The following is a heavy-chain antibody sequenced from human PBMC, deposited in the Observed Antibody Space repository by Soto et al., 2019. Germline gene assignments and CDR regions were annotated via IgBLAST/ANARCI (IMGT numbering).Heavy chain of an antibody. CDR3: ARVPDR. J-gene: IGHJ5*02. CDR2: TYHSGST. Sequence: PSETLSLTCAVSGGSISSGGYSWSWIRQPPGKGLEWIGYTYHSGSTYYNPSLKSRVTISVDRSKNQFSLKLSSVTAADTAVYYCARVPDRWGQGTLVTSPQ. V-gene: IGHV4-30-2*01. CDR1: GGSISSGGYS. D-gene: IGHD2-2*01.